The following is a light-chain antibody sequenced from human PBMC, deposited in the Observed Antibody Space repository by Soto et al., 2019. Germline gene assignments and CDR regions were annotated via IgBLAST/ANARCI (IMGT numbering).Light chain of an antibody. J-gene: IGKJ5*01. CDR3: QQYNNWPPN. CDR1: QSVSGN. V-gene: IGKV3-15*01. Sequence: EIVMTQSPATLSVSPGGRATLSCRASQSVSGNLAWYQQKPGQAPRLLIYGASTRATGIPARFSGSGSGTEFTLTICSLQSEDFAVYYCQQYNNWPPNFGQGTRLEIK. CDR2: GAS.